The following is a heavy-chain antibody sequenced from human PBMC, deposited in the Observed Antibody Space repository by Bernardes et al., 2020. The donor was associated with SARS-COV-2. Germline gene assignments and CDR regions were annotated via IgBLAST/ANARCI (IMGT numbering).Heavy chain of an antibody. J-gene: IGHJ4*02. CDR3: ANGRRGQQLVFDY. CDR1: GFTFSSYA. D-gene: IGHD6-13*01. V-gene: IGHV3-23*01. Sequence: GGSLRLSCAASGFTFSSYAMSWVRQAPGKGLEWVSAISGSGGSTYYADSVKGRFTISRDNSKNTLYLQMNSLRAEDTAVYYCANGRRGQQLVFDYWGQGTLVTVSS. CDR2: ISGSGGST.